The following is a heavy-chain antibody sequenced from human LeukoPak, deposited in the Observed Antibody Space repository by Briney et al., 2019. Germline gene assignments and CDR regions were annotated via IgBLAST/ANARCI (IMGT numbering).Heavy chain of an antibody. CDR1: GGSISSSSYY. J-gene: IGHJ4*02. CDR3: ARRSIDIVVVPAAHNFDY. V-gene: IGHV4-39*01. CDR2: XXYSGST. D-gene: IGHD2-2*01. Sequence: SETLSLTCPVSGGSISSSSYYWGWIRQPPGXXXXXXXXXXYSGSTYYNPSLKSRVTISVDTSKNQFSLKLSSVTAADTAVYYCARRSIDIVVVPAAHNFDYWGQGTLVTVSS.